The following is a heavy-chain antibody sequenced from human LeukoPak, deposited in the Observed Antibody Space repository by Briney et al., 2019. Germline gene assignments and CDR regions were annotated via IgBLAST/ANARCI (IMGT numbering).Heavy chain of an antibody. J-gene: IGHJ4*02. Sequence: ASVKVSCKASGYTFTSYGISWVRQAPGQGLEWMGWISAYNGNTNYAQKLQGRVTMTTDTSTSTAYMELRSLRSDDTAVYYCARVGSYYDSWSGPTPIDYWGQGTLVTVSS. D-gene: IGHD3-3*01. CDR3: ARVGSYYDSWSGPTPIDY. CDR2: ISAYNGNT. V-gene: IGHV1-18*01. CDR1: GYTFTSYG.